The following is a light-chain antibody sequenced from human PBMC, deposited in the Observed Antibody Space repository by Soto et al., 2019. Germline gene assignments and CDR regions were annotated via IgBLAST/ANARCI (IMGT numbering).Light chain of an antibody. CDR1: SGHSSYA. CDR3: QTWGTGMV. J-gene: IGLJ2*01. V-gene: IGLV4-69*01. Sequence: QLVLTQSPSASASLGASVKLTCTLSSGHSSYAIAWHQQQPEKGPRYLMKLNSDGSHGKGDGIPDRFSGSSSGAERYLTISSLQSEDEADYYCQTWGTGMVFGGGTKLTVL. CDR2: LNSDGSH.